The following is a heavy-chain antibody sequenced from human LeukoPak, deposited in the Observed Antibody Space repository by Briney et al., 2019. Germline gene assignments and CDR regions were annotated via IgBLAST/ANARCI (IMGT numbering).Heavy chain of an antibody. CDR3: AKGGSSSTRFDY. D-gene: IGHD6-6*01. V-gene: IGHV3-23*01. CDR1: GFTFISYA. CDR2: ISASGGRT. Sequence: RSLRLSCAASGFTFISYAMSWVRQAQGQGLEWVSGISASGGRTYYADLVKGRFTISRENSKNTLFLQMNSLRGEDTAVYYCAKGGSSSTRFDYWGEGTLVTVSS. J-gene: IGHJ4*02.